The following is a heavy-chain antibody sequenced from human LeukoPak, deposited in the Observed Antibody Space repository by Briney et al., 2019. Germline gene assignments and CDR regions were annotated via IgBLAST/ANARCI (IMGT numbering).Heavy chain of an antibody. V-gene: IGHV4-39*07. CDR2: IYYSGST. D-gene: IGHD4-17*01. CDR3: VRTVIPGWFDP. CDR1: GGSISSSSYY. Sequence: SETLSLTCTVSGGSISSSSYYWGWIRQPPGKGLEWIGNIYYSGSTYYNPSLKSRVTISVDTSKNQFSLKLSSVTAADTAVYYCVRTVIPGWFDPWGQGTLVTVSS. J-gene: IGHJ5*02.